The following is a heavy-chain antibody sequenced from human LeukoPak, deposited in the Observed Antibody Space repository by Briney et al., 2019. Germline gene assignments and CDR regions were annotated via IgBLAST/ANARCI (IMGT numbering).Heavy chain of an antibody. Sequence: SETLSLTCTVSGGSIGSYFWTWIRQPAGKGLEWIGRIHTSGSTYYNPSLKSRVTISVDTSKNQFSLKLSSVTAADTAVYHCARQSGIYYVIDYWGQGTLVTVSS. V-gene: IGHV4-4*07. CDR1: GGSIGSYF. CDR2: IHTSGST. J-gene: IGHJ4*02. CDR3: ARQSGIYYVIDY. D-gene: IGHD1-26*01.